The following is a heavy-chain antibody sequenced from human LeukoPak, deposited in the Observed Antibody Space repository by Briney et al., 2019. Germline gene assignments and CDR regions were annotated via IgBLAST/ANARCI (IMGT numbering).Heavy chain of an antibody. CDR3: AKIGSSSWSELDY. J-gene: IGHJ4*02. D-gene: IGHD6-13*01. CDR1: GFTFTSYS. Sequence: PGGSLRLSCAASGFTFTSYSMNWVRQAPGKGLEWVSTISGGGGSTYYADSVKGRFTISRDNSKNTLYLQVNSLRAEDTAVYYCAKIGSSSWSELDYWGQGTLVTVSS. V-gene: IGHV3-23*01. CDR2: ISGGGGST.